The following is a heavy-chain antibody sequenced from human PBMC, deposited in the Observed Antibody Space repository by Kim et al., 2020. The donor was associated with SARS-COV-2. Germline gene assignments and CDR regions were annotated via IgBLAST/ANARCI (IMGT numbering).Heavy chain of an antibody. J-gene: IGHJ6*02. CDR3: ASAGSVSRETPINYYYGAMDV. V-gene: IGHV1-69*02. D-gene: IGHD3-10*01. CDR1: GGIFNTYT. Sequence: SVKVSCKASGGIFNTYTFNWVRQAPGQGLEWMGRINPAVGVTNYAERFQGRFTMTADKSTGTAYLELNSLRSDDTATYYCASAGSVSRETPINYYYGAMDVWGQGTTVTVSS. CDR2: INPAVGVT.